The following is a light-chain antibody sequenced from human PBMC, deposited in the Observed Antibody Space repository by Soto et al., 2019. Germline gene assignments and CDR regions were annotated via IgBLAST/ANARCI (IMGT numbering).Light chain of an antibody. J-gene: IGKJ4*01. CDR2: GAS. V-gene: IGKV3-20*01. Sequence: EILFTQSPGTRSLSPGERATLSCRASQSVSSSFLAWYQQKPGKAPRLLIYGASSRTTGIPDRFSGSGSGTDFTLTISRLETEAFAVYYCQQYGSAPSTFGGVTKVYI. CDR3: QQYGSAPST. CDR1: QSVSSSF.